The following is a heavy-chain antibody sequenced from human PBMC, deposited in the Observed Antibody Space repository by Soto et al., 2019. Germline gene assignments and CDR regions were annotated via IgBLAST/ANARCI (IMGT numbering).Heavy chain of an antibody. CDR2: ISYDGSNK. V-gene: IGHV3-30-3*01. D-gene: IGHD1-26*01. CDR3: ARDHSRFSGSYSFIDY. CDR1: GFTFSSYA. J-gene: IGHJ4*02. Sequence: GGSLRLSCAASGFTFSSYAMHWVRQAPGKGLEWVAVISYDGSNKYYADSVKGRFTISRDNSKNTLYLQMNSLRAEDTAVYYCARDHSRFSGSYSFIDYWGQGTLVTVSS.